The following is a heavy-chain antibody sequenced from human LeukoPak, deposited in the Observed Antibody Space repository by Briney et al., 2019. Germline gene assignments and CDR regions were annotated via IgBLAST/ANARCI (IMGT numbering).Heavy chain of an antibody. D-gene: IGHD6-13*01. V-gene: IGHV3-21*01. J-gene: IGHJ4*02. CDR2: ISGSSSYI. Sequence: GGSLRLSCAASGFTFSSYSMNWVRQAPGKGLEWVSSISGSSSYIYYADSVKGRFTISRDNAKNSLYLQMNSLRAEDTAVYYCAREASSSWPVQYYFDYWGQGTLVTVSS. CDR3: AREASSSWPVQYYFDY. CDR1: GFTFSSYS.